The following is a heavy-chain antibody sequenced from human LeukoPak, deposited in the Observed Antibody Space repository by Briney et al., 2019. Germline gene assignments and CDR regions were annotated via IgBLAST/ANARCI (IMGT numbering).Heavy chain of an antibody. CDR1: GYTFSGYY. Sequence: ASVRVSCKASGYTFSGYYMHWVRQAPGQGLEWMGWINPNSGGTNYAQKFQGRVTMTRDTSISTAYMELSRLRSDDTAVYYCASPYYDDSSGYFSFDYWGQGTLVTVSS. CDR2: INPNSGGT. CDR3: ASPYYDDSSGYFSFDY. V-gene: IGHV1-2*02. J-gene: IGHJ4*02. D-gene: IGHD3-22*01.